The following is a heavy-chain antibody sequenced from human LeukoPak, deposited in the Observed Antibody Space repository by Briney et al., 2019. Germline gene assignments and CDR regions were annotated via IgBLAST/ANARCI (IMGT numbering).Heavy chain of an antibody. V-gene: IGHV5-51*01. CDR2: IYPGDSDT. Sequence: KFGESLKISCKGSGYSFTSYWIGWVRQMPGKGLEWMGIIYPGDSDTRYSPSFQGQVTISADKSISTAYLQWSSLKASDTAMYYCASDSSGYRDAFDIWGQGTMVTVSS. CDR1: GYSFTSYW. CDR3: ASDSSGYRDAFDI. J-gene: IGHJ3*02. D-gene: IGHD3-22*01.